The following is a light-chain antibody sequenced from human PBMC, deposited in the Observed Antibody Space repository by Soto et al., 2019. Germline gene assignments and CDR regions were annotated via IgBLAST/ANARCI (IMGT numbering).Light chain of an antibody. Sequence: QSALTQPASVSGSPGQSITISCTGTSSDVGSYNLVSWYQQHPGKSPKLMIYEVSKRPSGVSTRFSGSKSGNTASLTISGLQAEDEADYYCCSYAGSSTLVFGNGTKLTVL. CDR3: CSYAGSSTLV. CDR1: SSDVGSYNL. CDR2: EVS. J-gene: IGLJ1*01. V-gene: IGLV2-23*02.